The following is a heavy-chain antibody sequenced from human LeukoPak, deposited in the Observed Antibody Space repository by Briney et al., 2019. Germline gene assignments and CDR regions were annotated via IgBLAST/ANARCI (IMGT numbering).Heavy chain of an antibody. CDR3: AREWQGGIAAAGARIEGDY. D-gene: IGHD6-13*01. CDR2: IKKDGSEK. V-gene: IGHV3-7*01. J-gene: IGHJ4*02. Sequence: PGGSLRLSCAVSGFSVSGYWMTWVRQAPGKRLEWVANIKKDGSEKNYVDSVKGRFTISRDNAENSLFLQMNSLRVEDTAVYYCAREWQGGIAAAGARIEGDYWGEGTLVAVSS. CDR1: GFSVSGYW.